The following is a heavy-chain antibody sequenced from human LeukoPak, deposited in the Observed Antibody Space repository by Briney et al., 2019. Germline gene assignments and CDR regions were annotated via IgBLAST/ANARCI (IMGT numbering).Heavy chain of an antibody. J-gene: IGHJ6*03. D-gene: IGHD1-26*01. CDR3: AKGQGWEQSYYYYYMDV. V-gene: IGHV3-30*02. CDR2: IRYDGSNK. Sequence: GGSLRLSCASSGFTFSSYAMSWVRQAPGKGLEWVAFIRYDGSNKYYADSVKGRFTISRDNSKNTLYLRMNSLRAEDTAVYCCAKGQGWEQSYYYYYMDVWGKGTTVTISS. CDR1: GFTFSSYA.